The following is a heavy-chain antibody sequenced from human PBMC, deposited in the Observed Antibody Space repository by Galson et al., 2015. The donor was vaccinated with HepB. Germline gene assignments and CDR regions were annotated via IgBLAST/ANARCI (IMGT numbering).Heavy chain of an antibody. CDR1: GFTFSSYS. V-gene: IGHV3-21*01. CDR3: ARDLAVAGTYYYYYGMDV. D-gene: IGHD6-19*01. Sequence: SLRLSCAASGFTFSSYSMNWVRLAPGKGLEWVSSISSSSSYIYYADSVKGRFTISRDNAKNSLYLQMNSLRAEDTAVYYCARDLAVAGTYYYYYGMDVWGQGTTVTVSS. CDR2: ISSSSSYI. J-gene: IGHJ6*02.